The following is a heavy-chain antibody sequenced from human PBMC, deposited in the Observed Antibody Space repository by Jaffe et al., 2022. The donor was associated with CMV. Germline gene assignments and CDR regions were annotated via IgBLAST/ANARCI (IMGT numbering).Heavy chain of an antibody. CDR2: IRSKAYGGTT. D-gene: IGHD1-26*01. Sequence: EVQLVESGGGLVQPGRSLRLSCTASGFTFGDYAMSWVRQAPGKGLEWVGFIRSKAYGGTTEYAASVKGRFTISRDDSKSIAYLQMNSLKTEDTAVYYCTQPRGSYSLDAFDIWGQGTMVTVSS. CDR1: GFTFGDYA. V-gene: IGHV3-49*04. J-gene: IGHJ3*02. CDR3: TQPRGSYSLDAFDI.